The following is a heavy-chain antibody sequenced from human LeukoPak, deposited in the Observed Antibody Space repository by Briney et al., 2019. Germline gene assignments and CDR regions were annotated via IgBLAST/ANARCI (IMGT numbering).Heavy chain of an antibody. Sequence: PSETLSLTCTVSGGSISTRNYYWGWIRQSPGKGLEWIGSIYYSGNTYYNPSLKSRLTISVDTSKNRFSLNLSSVTAADTAVYFCARKEATSHRVIDNWGQGTLVTVSS. CDR2: IYYSGNT. V-gene: IGHV4-39*07. J-gene: IGHJ4*02. CDR3: ARKEATSHRVIDN. CDR1: GGSISTRNYY.